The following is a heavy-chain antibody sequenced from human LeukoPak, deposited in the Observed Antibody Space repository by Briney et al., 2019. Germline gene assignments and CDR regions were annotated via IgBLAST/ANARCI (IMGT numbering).Heavy chain of an antibody. CDR3: ARARDYYGSGSPPNWFDP. CDR2: IYYSGST. Sequence: SETLSLTCTVSGGSISSHYWSWIRQPPGKGLGWIGYIYYSGSTNYNPSLKSRVTISVDTSKNQFSLKLSSVTAADTAVYYCARARDYYGSGSPPNWFDPWGQGTLVTVSS. CDR1: GGSISSHY. J-gene: IGHJ5*02. D-gene: IGHD3-10*01. V-gene: IGHV4-59*11.